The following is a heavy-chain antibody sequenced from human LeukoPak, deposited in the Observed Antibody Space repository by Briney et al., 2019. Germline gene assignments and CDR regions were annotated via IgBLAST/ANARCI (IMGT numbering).Heavy chain of an antibody. V-gene: IGHV3-21*01. CDR2: ISSSGSYI. Sequence: GGSLRLSCAASGFSFSTYSMNWVRQAPGKGLEWVSSISSSGSYIYYADSVKGRFTISRDNANNSLYLQMNSLRAEDTAVYYCAREGFREYYFDYWGRGPWSPSPQ. D-gene: IGHD3-10*01. CDR3: AREGFREYYFDY. J-gene: IGHJ4*02. CDR1: GFSFSTYS.